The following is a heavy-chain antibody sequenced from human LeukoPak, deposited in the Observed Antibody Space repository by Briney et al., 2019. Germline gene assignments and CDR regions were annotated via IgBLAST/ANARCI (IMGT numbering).Heavy chain of an antibody. V-gene: IGHV1-69*05. D-gene: IGHD2-15*01. Sequence: SVNVSCKAFGGSFSSEAISWVRQAPGQGLEWMGGIIPIFGTANYAQKFEGRVTITTDESTSTAYMEVSSLRSEDTAVYYCGRKAGDCGGGSCYSIDYWGQGTLVTVSS. CDR2: IIPIFGTA. J-gene: IGHJ4*02. CDR1: GGSFSSEA. CDR3: GRKAGDCGGGSCYSIDY.